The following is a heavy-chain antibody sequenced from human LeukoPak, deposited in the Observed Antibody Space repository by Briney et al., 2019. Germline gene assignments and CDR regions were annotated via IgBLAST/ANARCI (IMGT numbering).Heavy chain of an antibody. V-gene: IGHV3-11*04. D-gene: IGHD1-26*01. CDR2: ISSSGSTI. CDR3: ARVWELRYQNWFDP. Sequence: GGSLRLSCAASGFTFSDYYMSWIRQAPGKGLEWVSYISSSGSTIYYADSVKGRFTISRDNAKNSLYLQMNSLRAEDTAVYYCARVWELRYQNWFDPLGQGTLVTVSS. J-gene: IGHJ5*02. CDR1: GFTFSDYY.